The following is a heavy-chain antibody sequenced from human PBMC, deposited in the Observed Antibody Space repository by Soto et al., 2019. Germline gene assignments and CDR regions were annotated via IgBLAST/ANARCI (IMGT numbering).Heavy chain of an antibody. V-gene: IGHV4-61*01. D-gene: IGHD2-2*01. CDR2: FYYGGAT. CDR1: NASVNSGYYY. Sequence: HVQLQESGPGLVKPSETLSLTCTVSNASVNSGYYYWSWIRQPPGKGLEWIAYFYYGGATSYNPSLRSAVSIWVDTSKSQFSLNIRSLTAADTAIYYCAGAYTSSYYPAIYYYGLDVWGQGTTVSVSS. CDR3: AGAYTSSYYPAIYYYGLDV. J-gene: IGHJ6*02.